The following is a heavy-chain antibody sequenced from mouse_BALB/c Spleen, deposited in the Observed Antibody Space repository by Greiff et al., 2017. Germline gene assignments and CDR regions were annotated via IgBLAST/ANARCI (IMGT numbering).Heavy chain of an antibody. CDR2: ISYSGST. V-gene: IGHV3-2*02. J-gene: IGHJ4*01. D-gene: IGHD1-1*01. CDR1: GYSITSDYA. CDR3: ARYNYVSYYYAMDY. Sequence: EVQLQESGPGLVKPSQSLSLTCTVTGYSITSDYAWNWIRQFPGNKLEWMGYISYSGSTSYNPSLKSRISITRDTSKNQFFLQLNSVTTEDTATYYCARYNYVSYYYAMDYWGQGTSVTVSS.